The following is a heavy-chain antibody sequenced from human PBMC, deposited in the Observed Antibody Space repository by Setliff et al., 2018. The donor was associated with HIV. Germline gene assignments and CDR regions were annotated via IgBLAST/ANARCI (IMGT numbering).Heavy chain of an antibody. Sequence: ASVKVSCKASGYTFTDYYMHWVQQAPGKGLEWMGRVDPEDGETIYAEKFQGRVTITADTSTDTAYMELSSLRSEDTAVYYCETFRYCSGGSCPPFDYWGQGTLVTVSS. CDR1: GYTFTDYY. V-gene: IGHV1-69-2*01. D-gene: IGHD2-15*01. CDR2: VDPEDGET. CDR3: ETFRYCSGGSCPPFDY. J-gene: IGHJ4*02.